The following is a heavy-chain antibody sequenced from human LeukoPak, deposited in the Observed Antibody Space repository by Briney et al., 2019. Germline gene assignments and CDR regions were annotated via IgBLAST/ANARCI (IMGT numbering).Heavy chain of an antibody. CDR2: IYTGGST. CDR1: GGSISSYY. Sequence: SETLSLTCTVSGGSISSYYWSWIRQPAGKGLEWIGRIYTGGSTNYNPSLKSRVTMSVDASKNQFSLKLSSVTAADTAVYYCARVAEPYYDFWSGPPGRAFDIWGQGTMVTVSS. CDR3: ARVAEPYYDFWSGPPGRAFDI. J-gene: IGHJ3*02. V-gene: IGHV4-4*07. D-gene: IGHD3-3*01.